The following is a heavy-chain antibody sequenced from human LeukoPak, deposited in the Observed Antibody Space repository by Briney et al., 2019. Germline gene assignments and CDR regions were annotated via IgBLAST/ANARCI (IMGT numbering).Heavy chain of an antibody. CDR2: INSDGSST. J-gene: IGHJ6*02. CDR1: GFTFSSYW. D-gene: IGHD3-16*01. V-gene: IGHV3-74*01. Sequence: GGSLRLSCAASGFTFSSYWMYWVRQAPGKGLMWVSRINSDGSSTSYADSVKGRFTISRDNAKNTLYLQMNSLRAEDTAVYYCARDYGTNDMDVWDQGTTVTVSS. CDR3: ARDYGTNDMDV.